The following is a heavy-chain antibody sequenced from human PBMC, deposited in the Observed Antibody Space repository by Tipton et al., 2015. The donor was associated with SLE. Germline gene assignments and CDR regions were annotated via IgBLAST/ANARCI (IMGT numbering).Heavy chain of an antibody. CDR2: ISFDGSNK. CDR3: ARDGGFLEWLYYFDC. D-gene: IGHD3-3*01. CDR1: GFTFSSYA. Sequence: SLRLSCAASGFTFSSYAMHWVRQAPGKGLDWVAVISFDGSNKYYAGSVKGRFTISRDNSKNTLYLQMSSLRTEDTAVYYCARDGGFLEWLYYFDCWGQGTLVTVSS. J-gene: IGHJ4*02. V-gene: IGHV3-30*04.